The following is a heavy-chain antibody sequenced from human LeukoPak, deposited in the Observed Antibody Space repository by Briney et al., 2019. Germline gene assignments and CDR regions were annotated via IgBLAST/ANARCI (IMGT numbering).Heavy chain of an antibody. CDR2: MNPNSGNT. J-gene: IGHJ4*02. CDR1: GYTFTSYD. CDR3: ATLTGPSDY. V-gene: IGHV1-8*03. D-gene: IGHD1-20*01. Sequence: GESLKISCKASGYTFTSYDINWVRQATGQGLEWMGWMNPNSGNTGYAQKFQGRVTITRNTSISTAYMELSSLRSEDTAVYYCATLTGPSDYWGQGTLVTVSS.